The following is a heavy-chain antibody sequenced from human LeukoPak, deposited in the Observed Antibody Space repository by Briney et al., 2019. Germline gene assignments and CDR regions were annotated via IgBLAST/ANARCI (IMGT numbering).Heavy chain of an antibody. CDR3: AGSYYYDSSGYPAGY. Sequence: SVKVSCKASGGTFSSYAISWVRQAPGQGLEWMEGIIPIFGTANYAQKFQGRVTITADKSTSTAYMERSSLRSEDTAVYYCAGSYYYDSSGYPAGYWGQGTLVTVSS. CDR1: GGTFSSYA. J-gene: IGHJ4*02. CDR2: IIPIFGTA. D-gene: IGHD3-22*01. V-gene: IGHV1-69*06.